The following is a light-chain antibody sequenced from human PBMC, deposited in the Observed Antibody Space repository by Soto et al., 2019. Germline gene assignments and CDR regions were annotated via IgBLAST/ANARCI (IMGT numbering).Light chain of an antibody. Sequence: QMTQSPSTLSASVGDRVTITCRASQNIGRWLAWYQQKPGETPKVLVYDASSLRSGVPSRFSGSGSGTDFTLTISRLEPEDFAVYYCQQYGSSPPYTFGQGTKLEIK. CDR2: DAS. J-gene: IGKJ2*01. CDR3: QQYGSSPPYT. CDR1: QNIGRW. V-gene: IGKV1-5*01.